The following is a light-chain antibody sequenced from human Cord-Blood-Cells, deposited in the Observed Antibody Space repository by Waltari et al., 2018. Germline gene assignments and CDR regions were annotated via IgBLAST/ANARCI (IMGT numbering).Light chain of an antibody. CDR2: DVR. Sequence: QSALTQPASASGSPGQSLTISCTGTSSYVGGYNYASWYQQHPGQAPQLMIYDVRNRPSGVSNRFPGSKSGNTASLTISGLQAEDEADYYCSSYTSSSTGVFGGGTKLTVL. V-gene: IGLV2-14*01. CDR3: SSYTSSSTGV. CDR1: SSYVGGYNY. J-gene: IGLJ2*01.